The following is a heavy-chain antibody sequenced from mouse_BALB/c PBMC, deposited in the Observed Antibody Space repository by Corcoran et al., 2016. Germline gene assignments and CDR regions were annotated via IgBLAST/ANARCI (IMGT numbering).Heavy chain of an antibody. J-gene: IGHJ2*01. D-gene: IGHD1-1*01. CDR2: INPYNGAT. CDR3: ARWATVVPNDY. CDR1: GYSFTGYY. V-gene: IGHV1-26*01. Sequence: EVQLQQSGPELVKPGASVKISCKASGYSFTGYYMHWVKQSHVKSLEWIGRINPYNGATSYNQNFKDKASLTVDKSSSTAYMELHSLTSEDSAVYYCARWATVVPNDYWGQGTTLTVS.